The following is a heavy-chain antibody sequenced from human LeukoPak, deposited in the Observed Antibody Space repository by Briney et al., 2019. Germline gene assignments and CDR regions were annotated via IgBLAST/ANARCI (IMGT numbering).Heavy chain of an antibody. D-gene: IGHD3-22*01. J-gene: IGHJ5*02. CDR3: ARHYYDNSGLVWFDP. CDR2: IYPGDSDT. V-gene: IGHV5-51*01. Sequence: GESLKISCKGSGYSFTSYWIGWVRQMPGKGLELMGIIYPGDSDTRYSPSFQGQVTISADKSISTAYLQWSSLKASDTAMYYCARHYYDNSGLVWFDPWGQGTLVTVSS. CDR1: GYSFTSYW.